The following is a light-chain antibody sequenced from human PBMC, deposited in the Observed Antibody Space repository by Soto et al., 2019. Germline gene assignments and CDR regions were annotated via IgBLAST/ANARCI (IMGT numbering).Light chain of an antibody. CDR3: QQRSSWIT. Sequence: EIVLTQSPGTLSLSPVERATLSCMASQTVSSTYLAWYQQKPGQAPRLLIYDASNRATGIPARFSGSGSATDFTLTISSLEPEDFAVYYCQQRSSWITFGQGTRLEIK. J-gene: IGKJ5*01. CDR1: QTVSSTY. CDR2: DAS. V-gene: IGKV3-11*01.